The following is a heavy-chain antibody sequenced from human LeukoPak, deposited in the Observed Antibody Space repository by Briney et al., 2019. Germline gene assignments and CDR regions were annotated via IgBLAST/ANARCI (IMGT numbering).Heavy chain of an antibody. J-gene: IGHJ4*03. Sequence: PGGSLRLSCAASGFTFSSYWMHWVRQAPGKGLEWVAVISYDGSNKYYADSVKGRFTISRDNSKNTLYLQMNSLRAEDTAVYYCARRRNCSSTSCSFDYWGQGTLVTVSS. D-gene: IGHD2-2*01. CDR1: GFTFSSYW. V-gene: IGHV3-30*03. CDR3: ARRRNCSSTSCSFDY. CDR2: ISYDGSNK.